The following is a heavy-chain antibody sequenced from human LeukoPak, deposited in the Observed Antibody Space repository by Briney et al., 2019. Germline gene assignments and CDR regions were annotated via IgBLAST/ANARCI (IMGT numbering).Heavy chain of an antibody. CDR2: INPSGGST. CDR1: GYTFTSYY. J-gene: IGHJ6*02. D-gene: IGHD3-3*01. V-gene: IGHV1-46*01. Sequence: ASVTVSCTASGYTFTSYYMHWVRQAPGQGLEWMGIINPSGGSTSYTQKFQGRVTMTRDTSTSTVYMELSSLRSEDTAVYYCAREGFPPKISDFWSGLGPYYYYGMDVWGQGTTVTVSS. CDR3: AREGFPPKISDFWSGLGPYYYYGMDV.